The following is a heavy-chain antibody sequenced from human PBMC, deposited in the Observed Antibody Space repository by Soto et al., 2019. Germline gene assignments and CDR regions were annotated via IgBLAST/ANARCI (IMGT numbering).Heavy chain of an antibody. V-gene: IGHV3-23*01. CDR2: ISDSGDFT. CDR3: GKYECCDPGSYVPMDV. J-gene: IGHJ6*02. CDR1: GFTFSSYG. D-gene: IGHD3-16*01. Sequence: PGGSLLLSCAASGFTFSSYGMTWVRQAPGQGLEWVSTISDSGDFTYYSDSVKGRFTISRDNSKNTLYLQMSSLRAEDTAVYYCGKYECCDPGSYVPMDVGAQGT.